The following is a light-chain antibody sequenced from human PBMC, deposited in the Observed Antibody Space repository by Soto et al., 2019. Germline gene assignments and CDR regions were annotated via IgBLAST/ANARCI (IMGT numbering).Light chain of an antibody. CDR2: AAS. CDR1: QGITNH. CDR3: QQHGQWPIT. Sequence: DIQMAQSPSTVSASVGNRVSISCRASQGITNHLAWYQQKPGKAPKVLIYAASTLQPGVPSRFSGSGSGTDFTLTISSLQPEDFATYYCQQHGQWPITFGQGTLLEIK. J-gene: IGKJ5*01. V-gene: IGKV1-27*01.